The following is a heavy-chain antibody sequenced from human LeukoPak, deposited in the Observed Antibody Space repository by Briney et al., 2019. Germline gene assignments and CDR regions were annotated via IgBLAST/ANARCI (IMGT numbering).Heavy chain of an antibody. V-gene: IGHV1-69*04. D-gene: IGHD3-22*01. CDR2: LIPILGIA. CDR3: AIPPVASGYSSYYYYGMDV. CDR1: GGTFSSYA. J-gene: IGHJ6*02. Sequence: GASVKVSCKASGGTFSSYAISWVRQAPGQGLEWMGWLIPILGIANYAQKFQGRVTITADKSTSTAYMELSSLKSEDTAVYYCAIPPVASGYSSYYYYGMDVWGQGTTVTVSS.